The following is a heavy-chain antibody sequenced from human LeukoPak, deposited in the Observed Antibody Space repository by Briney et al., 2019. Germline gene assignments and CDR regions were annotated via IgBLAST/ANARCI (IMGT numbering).Heavy chain of an antibody. J-gene: IGHJ4*02. D-gene: IGHD3-10*01. CDR2: IVVGSGNT. V-gene: IGHV1-58*01. CDR1: GFTFTSSA. CDR3: ARDLTLFSVGRGVLGY. Sequence: ASVKVSCKASGFTFTSSAVQWVRQARGQRLEWIGWIVVGSGNTNYAQKFQERVTITRDMSTSTAYMELSSLRSEDTAVYYCARDLTLFSVGRGVLGYWGQGPLVTVSS.